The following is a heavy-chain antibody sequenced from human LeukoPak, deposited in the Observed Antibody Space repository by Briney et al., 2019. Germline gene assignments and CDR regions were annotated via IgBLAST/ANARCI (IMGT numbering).Heavy chain of an antibody. J-gene: IGHJ4*02. D-gene: IGHD6-13*01. CDR3: AKETSKQQLGRNYFDY. Sequence: GGSLRLSCAASGFTFSSYAMSWVRQAPGKGLEWVSAISGSGGSIYYADSVKGRFTISRDNSKNTLYLQMNSLRAEDTAVYYCAKETSKQQLGRNYFDYWGQGTLVTVSS. CDR2: ISGSGGSI. CDR1: GFTFSSYA. V-gene: IGHV3-23*01.